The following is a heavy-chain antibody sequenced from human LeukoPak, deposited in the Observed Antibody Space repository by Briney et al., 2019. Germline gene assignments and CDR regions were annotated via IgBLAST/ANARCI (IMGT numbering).Heavy chain of an antibody. Sequence: PSETLSLTCAVSGGSISSSNWWSWVRQPPGKGLEWIGEIYHSGSTNYNPSLKSRVTISVDKSKNQFSLKLCSVTAADTAVYYCAREFPADRGRYYDLDIWGQGTMVTVSS. D-gene: IGHD3-22*01. J-gene: IGHJ3*02. CDR2: IYHSGST. CDR1: GGSISSSNW. V-gene: IGHV4-4*02. CDR3: AREFPADRGRYYDLDI.